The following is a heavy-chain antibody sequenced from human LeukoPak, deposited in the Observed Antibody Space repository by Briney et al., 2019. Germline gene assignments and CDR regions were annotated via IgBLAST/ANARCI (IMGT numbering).Heavy chain of an antibody. V-gene: IGHV1-24*01. D-gene: IGHD6-19*01. CDR3: ATSGRKVSRAIAVAVPPLLFDY. J-gene: IGHJ4*02. CDR2: FDPEDGET. CDR1: GYTLTESS. Sequence: ASVKVSCKVSGYTLTESSMHWVRQAPGKGLEWMGGFDPEDGETIYAQKFQGRVTMTEDTSTDTAYMELSSLRSEDTAVYYCATSGRKVSRAIAVAVPPLLFDYWGQGTLVTVSS.